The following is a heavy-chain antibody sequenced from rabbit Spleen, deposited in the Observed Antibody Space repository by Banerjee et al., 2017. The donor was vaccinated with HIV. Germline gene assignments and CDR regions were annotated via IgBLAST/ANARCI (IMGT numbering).Heavy chain of an antibody. J-gene: IGHJ4*01. CDR2: IGGSSSGFT. V-gene: IGHV1S40*01. CDR3: ARTDDTGHYIFNL. CDR1: GFSFSSNDY. D-gene: IGHD1-1*01. Sequence: QSLEESGGDLVKPGASLTLTCTASGFSFSSNDYMCWVRQAPGKGLEWISCIGGSSSGFTYSATWAKGRFTCSKTSSTTVTLQMTSLTAADTATYFCARTDDTGHYIFNLWGPGTLVSVS.